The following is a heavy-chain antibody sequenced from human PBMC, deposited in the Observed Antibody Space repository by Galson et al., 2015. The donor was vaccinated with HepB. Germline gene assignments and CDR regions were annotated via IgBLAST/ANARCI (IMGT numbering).Heavy chain of an antibody. D-gene: IGHD2-2*01. CDR2: ISAYNGNT. CDR3: ARDWDIVVVPAAIFGSNWFDP. CDR1: GYTFTSYG. V-gene: IGHV1-18*01. J-gene: IGHJ5*02. Sequence: SVKVSCKASGYTFTSYGISWVRQAPGQGLEWMGWISAYNGNTNYAQKLQGRVTMTTDTSTSTAYMELRSLRSDDTAVYYCARDWDIVVVPAAIFGSNWFDPWGQGTLVTVSS.